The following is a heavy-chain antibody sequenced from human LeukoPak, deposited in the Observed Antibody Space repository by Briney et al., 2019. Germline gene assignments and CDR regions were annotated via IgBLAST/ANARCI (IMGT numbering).Heavy chain of an antibody. V-gene: IGHV1-2*02. J-gene: IGHJ4*02. CDR2: INPNSGGT. Sequence: GASVKVSCKASGYTFTGYYMHWVRQAPGQGLEWMGWINPNSGGTNYAQKFQGRVTMTRNTSISTAYMELSSLRSEDTAVYYCARVSGYSYGTYDYWGQGTLVTVSS. D-gene: IGHD5-18*01. CDR3: ARVSGYSYGTYDY. CDR1: GYTFTGYY.